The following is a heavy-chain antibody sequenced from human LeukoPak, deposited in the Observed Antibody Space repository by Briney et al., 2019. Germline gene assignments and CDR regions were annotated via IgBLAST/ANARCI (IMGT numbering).Heavy chain of an antibody. J-gene: IGHJ3*02. CDR1: GFTFSSYS. V-gene: IGHV3-21*01. Sequence: GRSLRLSCAASGFTFSSYSMNWVRQAPGKGLEWVSSISSSSSYVYYADSVKGRFTISRDNAKNSLYLQMNSLRDEDTAVYYCARDKTANNAFDIWGQGTMVTVSS. CDR3: ARDKTANNAFDI. CDR2: ISSSSSYV. D-gene: IGHD2-21*02.